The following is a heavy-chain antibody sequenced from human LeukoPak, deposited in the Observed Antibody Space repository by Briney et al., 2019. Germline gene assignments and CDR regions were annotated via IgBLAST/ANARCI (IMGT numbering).Heavy chain of an antibody. CDR3: ASMTRTVYLVGATGDFDY. Sequence: GGSLRLSCAASGFTFETHDMHWVRRAPGKGLEWVGVASRDGVSQNYADSVKGRFTISRDNSKNTLYLQMNSLRAEDTAVYYCASMTRTVYLVGATGDFDYWGQGTLVTVSS. D-gene: IGHD1-26*01. V-gene: IGHV3-30*03. CDR2: ASRDGVSQ. CDR1: GFTFETHD. J-gene: IGHJ4*02.